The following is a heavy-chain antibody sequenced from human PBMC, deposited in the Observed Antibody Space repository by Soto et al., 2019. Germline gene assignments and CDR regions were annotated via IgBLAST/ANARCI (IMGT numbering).Heavy chain of an antibody. CDR3: VKGRNSHAAAGRLCFDY. V-gene: IGHV3-23*01. J-gene: IGHJ4*02. CDR2: ISGSDGST. Sequence: GGSLRLSCTASGFPFSNFVMSWVRQAPVKGLPWVSAISGSDGSTYYADSLKGRFTISRDNSKNTLYLQMDSLSTEDTAFYYCVKGRNSHAAAGRLCFDYLGQGTLLTVSS. D-gene: IGHD6-13*01. CDR1: GFPFSNFV.